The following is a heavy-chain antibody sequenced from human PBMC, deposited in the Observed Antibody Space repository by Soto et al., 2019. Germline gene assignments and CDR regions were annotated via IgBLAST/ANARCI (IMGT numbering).Heavy chain of an antibody. CDR3: AKARYCSGGSCYFFAY. J-gene: IGHJ4*02. V-gene: IGHV3-23*01. CDR2: ISGSGGST. D-gene: IGHD2-15*01. Sequence: GGSLRLSCAASGFTFSSYAMSWVRHAPGKGLEWVSAISGSGGSTYYADSVKGRFTISRDNSKNTLYLQMNSLRAEDTAVYYCAKARYCSGGSCYFFAYWGQGTLVTVCS. CDR1: GFTFSSYA.